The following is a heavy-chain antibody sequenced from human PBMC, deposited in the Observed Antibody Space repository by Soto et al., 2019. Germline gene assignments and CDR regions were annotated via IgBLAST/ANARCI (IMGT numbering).Heavy chain of an antibody. V-gene: IGHV3-11*06. CDR3: ARDLGYCSGGSCFFYYYYGMDV. D-gene: IGHD2-15*01. CDR1: GFTFSDYY. CDR2: ISSSSSYT. J-gene: IGHJ6*02. Sequence: GGSLRLSCAASGFTFSDYYMSWIRQAPGKGLEWVSYISSSSSYTNYADSVKGRFTISRDNAKNSLYLQMNSLRAEDTAVYYCARDLGYCSGGSCFFYYYYGMDVWGQGTTVTVSS.